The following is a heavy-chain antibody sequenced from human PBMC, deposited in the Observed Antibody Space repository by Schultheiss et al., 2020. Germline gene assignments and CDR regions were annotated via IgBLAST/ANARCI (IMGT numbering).Heavy chain of an antibody. J-gene: IGHJ5*02. CDR1: GYTFTSYG. Sequence: ASVKVSCKASGYTFTSYGISWVRQAPGQGLEWMGWISAYNGNTNYAQKLQGRVTMTTDTSTSTAYMELRSLRSDDTAVYYCARIVVVAAMGNWFDPWGQGTLVIVFS. D-gene: IGHD2-15*01. V-gene: IGHV1-18*01. CDR2: ISAYNGNT. CDR3: ARIVVVAAMGNWFDP.